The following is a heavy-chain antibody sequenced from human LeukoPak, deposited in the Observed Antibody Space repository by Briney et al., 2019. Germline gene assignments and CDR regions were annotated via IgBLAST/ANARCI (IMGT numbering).Heavy chain of an antibody. V-gene: IGHV4-61*01. J-gene: IGHJ4*02. D-gene: IGHD1-7*01. Sequence: PSETLSLTCTVSGGSVSSGSYYWSWIRQPPGKGLEWIGYIYYSGSTNYNPSPKSRVTISVDTSKNQFSLKLSSVTAADTAVYYCATGNWNYGSSAFDYWGQGTLVTVSS. CDR3: ATGNWNYGSSAFDY. CDR1: GGSVSSGSYY. CDR2: IYYSGST.